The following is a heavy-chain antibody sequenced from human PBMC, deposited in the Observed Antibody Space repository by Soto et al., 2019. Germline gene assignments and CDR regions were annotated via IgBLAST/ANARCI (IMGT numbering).Heavy chain of an antibody. CDR3: VRYYDSSGYPYVFDY. V-gene: IGHV3-21*01. CDR1: GRTLSDFG. CDR2: ISSDSKYL. J-gene: IGHJ4*02. Sequence: CTAYGRTLSDFGITWVRQDQEKGLEWISFISSDSKYLYYADSVRGRFTVSRDNVKNSLFLQMNSLGADDTAMYYCVRYYDSSGYPYVFDYWVQGTQVTVSS. D-gene: IGHD3-22*01.